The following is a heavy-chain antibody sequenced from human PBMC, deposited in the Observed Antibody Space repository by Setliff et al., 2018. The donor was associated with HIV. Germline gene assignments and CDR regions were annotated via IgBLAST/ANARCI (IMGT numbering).Heavy chain of an antibody. CDR3: ARVSELLAYYMDV. CDR1: GFTFSSYE. Sequence: PGGSLRLSCAASGFTFSSYEINWVRQAPGKGLEWLSCISSSSSTIYYADSVKGRFTISRDNAKNSLYLQMNSLRAEDTAVYYCARVSELLAYYMDVWGKGTTVTVSS. D-gene: IGHD1-26*01. CDR2: ISSSSSTI. V-gene: IGHV3-48*01. J-gene: IGHJ6*03.